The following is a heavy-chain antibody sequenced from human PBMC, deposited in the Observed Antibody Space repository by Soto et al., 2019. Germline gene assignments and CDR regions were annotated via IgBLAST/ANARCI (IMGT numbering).Heavy chain of an antibody. D-gene: IGHD4-4*01. V-gene: IGHV1-3*01. J-gene: IGHJ4*02. Sequence: GXSVKVSCNSSEYTFTSYAMHWVRQAPGQSLEWMGWINAGNGNTKYSQKFQGRVTITRDTSASTAYMELSSLRSEDTAVYYCARDLQGLYYFGYWGQGTLVTVSS. CDR3: ARDLQGLYYFGY. CDR2: INAGNGNT. CDR1: EYTFTSYA.